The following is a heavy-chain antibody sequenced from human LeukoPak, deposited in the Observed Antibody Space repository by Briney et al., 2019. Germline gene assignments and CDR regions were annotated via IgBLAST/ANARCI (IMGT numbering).Heavy chain of an antibody. CDR2: ISYSGSGT. CDR1: GFTFSSYS. D-gene: IGHD2-2*01. J-gene: IGHJ4*02. V-gene: IGHV3-23*01. Sequence: GGSLRLSCAASGFTFSSYSMNWVRQAPGKGLEWVSTISYSGSGTYYADSVKGRFTISRDNSENTVYLQMTSLRVEDTAEYYCAREALDCSSTSCYVEYYFDYWGQGTLVTVSS. CDR3: AREALDCSSTSCYVEYYFDY.